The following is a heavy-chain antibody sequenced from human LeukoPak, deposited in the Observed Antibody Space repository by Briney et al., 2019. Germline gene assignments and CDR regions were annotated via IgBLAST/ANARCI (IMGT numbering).Heavy chain of an antibody. CDR3: ARDASGWILRYYFDY. D-gene: IGHD6-19*01. CDR1: GFTFSSYW. J-gene: IGHJ4*02. V-gene: IGHV3-7*01. CDR2: IKQDGSEK. Sequence: GGSLRLSCAASGFTFSSYWMSWVRQAPGKGLEWVANIKQDGSEKYYVDSVKGRFTISRDNAKNSLYLQMNSLRAEDTAVYYCARDASGWILRYYFDYWGQGTLVTVSS.